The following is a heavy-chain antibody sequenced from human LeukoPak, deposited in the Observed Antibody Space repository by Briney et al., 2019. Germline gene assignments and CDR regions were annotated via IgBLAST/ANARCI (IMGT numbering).Heavy chain of an antibody. CDR1: GFIFNEFY. Sequence: GGALRLSCSASGFIFNEFYMSWIRQAPGKGLECVSYVTTTGDPVYYTDSVKGRFTISSDNAKNSLFLQMTSLRDEDTAVYYCARLVIDSPSSYYMDVWGNGTTDTVSS. D-gene: IGHD2-21*01. CDR3: ARLVIDSPSSYYMDV. J-gene: IGHJ6*03. V-gene: IGHV3-11*04. CDR2: VTTTGDPV.